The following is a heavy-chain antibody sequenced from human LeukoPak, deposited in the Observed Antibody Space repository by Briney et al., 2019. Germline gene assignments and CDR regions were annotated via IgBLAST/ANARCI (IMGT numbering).Heavy chain of an antibody. J-gene: IGHJ4*02. CDR2: INHSGNT. CDR3: ARPFLRFSSGWHFDY. V-gene: IGHV4-39*07. Sequence: NPSETLSLTCTVSGGSISSSSYYWGWIRQPPGKGLEWIGEINHSGNTNYNPSLKSRVTISIDTSKNQFSLKLSSVTAADTAIYDCARPFLRFSSGWHFDYWGQGILVTVSS. CDR1: GGSISSSSYY. D-gene: IGHD6-19*01.